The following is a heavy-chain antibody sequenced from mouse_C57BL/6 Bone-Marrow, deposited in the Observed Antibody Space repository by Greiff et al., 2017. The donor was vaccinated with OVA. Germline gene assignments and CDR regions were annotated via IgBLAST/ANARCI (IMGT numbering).Heavy chain of an antibody. CDR3: ATSMVTTGWYFDV. J-gene: IGHJ1*03. CDR1: GFTFSSYA. D-gene: IGHD2-2*01. V-gene: IGHV5-4*03. CDR2: ISDGGSYT. Sequence: EVNVVESGGGLVKPGGSLKLSCAASGFTFSSYAMSWVRQTPEKRLEWVATISDGGSYTYYPDNVKGRFTISRDNAKNNLYLQMSHLKSEDTAMYYCATSMVTTGWYFDVWGTGTTVTVSS.